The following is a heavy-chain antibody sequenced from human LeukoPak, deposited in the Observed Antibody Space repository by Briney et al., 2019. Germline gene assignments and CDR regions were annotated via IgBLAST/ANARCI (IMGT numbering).Heavy chain of an antibody. D-gene: IGHD3-22*01. Sequence: GASVKVSCRASGGTFSSYAMSWVRQAPGKGLEWVSAISGSGGSTYYADSVKGRFTISRDNSKNTLYLQMNSLRAEDTAVYYCAKDLWYYGSSGTIGFDYWGQGTLVTVSS. CDR2: ISGSGGST. J-gene: IGHJ4*02. CDR3: AKDLWYYGSSGTIGFDY. CDR1: GGTFSSYA. V-gene: IGHV3-23*01.